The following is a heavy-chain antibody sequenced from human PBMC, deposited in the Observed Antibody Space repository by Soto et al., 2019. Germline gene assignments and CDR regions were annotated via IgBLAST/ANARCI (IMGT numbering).Heavy chain of an antibody. CDR1: EFSLNSRGVG. CDR2: IMWNDDN. D-gene: IGHD2-15*01. CDR3: AHYLSGYYSLAGSSCAFDI. J-gene: IGHJ3*02. Sequence: LVNPTQTLTLTCTFSEFSLNSRGVGVGWVRQPPGKALEWHALIMWNDDNHYSPSLKSRLIITKDTSQNEVVLTMTNMDPVDTATFYCAHYLSGYYSLAGSSCAFDIWGQGTMVTVS. V-gene: IGHV2-5*01.